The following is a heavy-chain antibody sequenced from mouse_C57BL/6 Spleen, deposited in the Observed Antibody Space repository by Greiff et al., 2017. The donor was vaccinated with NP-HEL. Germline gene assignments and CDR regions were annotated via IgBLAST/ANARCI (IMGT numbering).Heavy chain of an antibody. Sequence: VQLQQSGPELVKPGASVKISCKASGYAFSSSWMNWVKQRPGKGLEWIGRIYPGDGDTNYNGKFKGKATLTADKSSSTAYMQLSSLTSEDSAVYFGARGSLRGAMDYWGQGTSVTVSS. CDR1: GYAFSSSW. V-gene: IGHV1-82*01. D-gene: IGHD6-1*01. CDR2: IYPGDGDT. CDR3: ARGSLRGAMDY. J-gene: IGHJ4*01.